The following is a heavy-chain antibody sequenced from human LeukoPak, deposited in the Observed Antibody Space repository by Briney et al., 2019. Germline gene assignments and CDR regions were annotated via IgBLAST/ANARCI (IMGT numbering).Heavy chain of an antibody. J-gene: IGHJ5*02. D-gene: IGHD3-22*01. V-gene: IGHV3-30-3*01. CDR1: GFTFSSYA. CDR3: ARDSDSSGPNWFDP. Sequence: GGSLTLSCAASGFTFSSYAMHGVRQAPGKGLEWVAVISYDGSNKYYADSVKGRFTISRDNSKNTLYLQMNSLRAEDTAVYYCARDSDSSGPNWFDPWGQGTLVTVSS. CDR2: ISYDGSNK.